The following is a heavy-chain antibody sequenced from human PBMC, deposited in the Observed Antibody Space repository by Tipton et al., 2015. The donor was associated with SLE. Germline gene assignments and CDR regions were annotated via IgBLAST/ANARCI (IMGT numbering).Heavy chain of an antibody. J-gene: IGHJ3*02. CDR2: IYHSGST. D-gene: IGHD2-15*01. V-gene: IGHV4-30-2*01. Sequence: TLSLTCAVSGGSISSGGYSWSWIRQPPGKGLEWIGHIYHSGSTYYNPSLKSRVTISVDRSKNQFSLKLSSVAAADTAVYYCASEGYDAFDIWGQGTMVTVSS. CDR3: ASEGYDAFDI. CDR1: GGSISSGGYS.